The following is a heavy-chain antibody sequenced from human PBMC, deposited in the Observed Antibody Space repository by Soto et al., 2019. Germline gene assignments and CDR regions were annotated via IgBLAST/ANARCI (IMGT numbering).Heavy chain of an antibody. CDR3: ARVTQYNSGRYFVY. V-gene: IGHV3-33*01. CDR1: GFSFTNYA. D-gene: IGHD6-25*01. CDR2: IWYDGTKK. J-gene: IGHJ4*02. Sequence: QVHLVESGGGVVQPGRSLRLSCAASGFSFTNYAIHWVRQAPGKGLEWVAVIWYDGTKKYYAGSVKGRFTISRDNSNNMVSLQMNSLRSEDTASYSFARVTQYNSGRYFVYWGQGTLGTVSS.